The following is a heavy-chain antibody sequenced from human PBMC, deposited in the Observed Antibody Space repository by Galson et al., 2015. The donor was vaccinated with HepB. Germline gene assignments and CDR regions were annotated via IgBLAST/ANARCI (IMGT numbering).Heavy chain of an antibody. Sequence: SVKVSCKASGYTFTSYGISWVRQAPGQGLEWMGWISAYNGNTNYAQKLQGRVTMTTDTSTSTAYMELRSLRSDDTAVYYCARDPRGNDILTGLYYYYYYGMDVWGQGTTVTVSS. V-gene: IGHV1-18*01. CDR3: ARDPRGNDILTGLYYYYYYGMDV. J-gene: IGHJ6*02. CDR2: ISAYNGNT. CDR1: GYTFTSYG. D-gene: IGHD3-9*01.